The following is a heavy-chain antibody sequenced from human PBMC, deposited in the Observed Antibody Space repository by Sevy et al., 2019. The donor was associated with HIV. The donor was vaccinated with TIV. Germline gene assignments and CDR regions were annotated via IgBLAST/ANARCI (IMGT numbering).Heavy chain of an antibody. J-gene: IGHJ6*02. D-gene: IGHD6-13*01. CDR2: ISYSGAST. Sequence: GGSLRLSCAASGFTFNNYAMSWVRQAPGKGLEWVSVISYSGASTYYADSVKGQFTISRDNAKNSLYLQMNSLRAEDTAVYYCARGGSSWYYYYYGMDVWGQGTTVTVSS. CDR1: GFTFNNYA. V-gene: IGHV3-23*01. CDR3: ARGGSSWYYYYYGMDV.